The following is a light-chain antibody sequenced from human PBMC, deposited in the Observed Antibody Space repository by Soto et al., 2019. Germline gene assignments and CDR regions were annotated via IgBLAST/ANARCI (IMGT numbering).Light chain of an antibody. CDR3: QQVSNYFT. J-gene: IGKJ3*01. CDR2: AAS. Sequence: IQLTQSPSSLSASVGDRVTITCRASQGLNSNLAWYQQKPGKAPKLLMYAASTLQKGVPSRFSGNGSGTDFTLTLSSLQPEDFATYYCQQVSNYFTFGPGTKVDI. CDR1: QGLNSN. V-gene: IGKV1-9*01.